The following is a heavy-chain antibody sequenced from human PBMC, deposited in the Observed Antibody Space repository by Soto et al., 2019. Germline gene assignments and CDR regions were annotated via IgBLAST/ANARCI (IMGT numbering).Heavy chain of an antibody. CDR1: GIPVSSNY. Sequence: EVQLVESGGGLVQPGGSLRLSCVASGIPVSSNYMTWVRQAPGKGLEWVSVLHSGGDTVYTDSVKGRFTISRHDSTNTLFLQMNSLTAEDTAVYYCARDGPYYYASRMDVWGQGTTVTVSS. D-gene: IGHD3-10*01. V-gene: IGHV3-53*04. CDR2: LHSGGDT. J-gene: IGHJ6*02. CDR3: ARDGPYYYASRMDV.